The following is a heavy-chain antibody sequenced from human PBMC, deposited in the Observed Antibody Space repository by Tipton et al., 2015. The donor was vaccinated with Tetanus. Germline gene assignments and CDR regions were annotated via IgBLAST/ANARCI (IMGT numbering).Heavy chain of an antibody. Sequence: QSGAEVKKPGASVKVSCKASGYTFTGYYMHWVRQAPGQGLEWMGWINPNSGGTNYAQKFQGRVTMTRDTSISTAYMELSRLRSDDTAVYYWATDPGIAAATRPANYDMDVWGQGTTVTVSS. D-gene: IGHD6-13*01. J-gene: IGHJ6*02. CDR1: GYTFTGYY. V-gene: IGHV1-2*02. CDR2: INPNSGGT. CDR3: ATDPGIAAATRPANYDMDV.